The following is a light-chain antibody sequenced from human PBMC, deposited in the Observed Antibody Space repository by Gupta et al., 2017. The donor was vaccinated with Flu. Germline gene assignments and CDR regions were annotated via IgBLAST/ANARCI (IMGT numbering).Light chain of an antibody. CDR2: DAS. V-gene: IGKV1-33*01. CDR3: QQYDNLPSIT. Sequence: DRVTITCQASQDISNYLNWYQQKPGKAPKLLIYDASNLETGVPSRFSGSGSGTDFTFTISSLQPEVIATYYCQQYDNLPSITFGQGTRLEIK. CDR1: QDISNY. J-gene: IGKJ5*01.